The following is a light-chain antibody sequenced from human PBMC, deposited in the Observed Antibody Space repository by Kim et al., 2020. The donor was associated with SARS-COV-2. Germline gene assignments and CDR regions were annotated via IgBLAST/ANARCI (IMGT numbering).Light chain of an antibody. Sequence: PVTVACTRRSGSLASNFVQWYQQRPSSAPTTVIYEDNQSPSGVPDRFSGSIDSSSNSASLTISGLKTEDEADYYCQSYDSSNHWVFGGGTQLTVL. CDR3: QSYDSSNHWV. CDR2: EDN. CDR1: SGSLASNF. V-gene: IGLV6-57*03. J-gene: IGLJ3*02.